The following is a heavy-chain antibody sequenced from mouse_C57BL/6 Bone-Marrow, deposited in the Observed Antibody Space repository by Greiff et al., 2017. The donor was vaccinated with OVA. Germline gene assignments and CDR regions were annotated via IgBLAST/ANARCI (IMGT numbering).Heavy chain of an antibody. D-gene: IGHD2-3*01. CDR1: GYTFTDYY. CDR3: ARGGYWDY. V-gene: IGHV1-76*01. CDR2: IYPGSGNT. J-gene: IGHJ2*01. Sequence: QVQLQQSGAELVRPGASVKLSCKASGYTFTDYYINWVKQRPGQGLEWIARIYPGSGNTYYNEKFKGKATLTTEKSSSTAYMQLSSLTSEDSAVYFCARGGYWDYWGQGTTLTVSS.